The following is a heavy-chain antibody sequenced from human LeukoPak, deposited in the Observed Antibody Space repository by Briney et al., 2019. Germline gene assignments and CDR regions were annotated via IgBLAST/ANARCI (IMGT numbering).Heavy chain of an antibody. V-gene: IGHV1-18*01. J-gene: IGHJ6*03. D-gene: IGHD3-3*01. CDR1: GYTFTSYG. Sequence: GASVKVSCKASGYTFTSYGISWVRQAPGLGLEWMGWISAYNGNTNYAQKLQGRVTMTTDTSTSTAYMELRSLRSDDTAVYYCARSPPYYDFWSGYPPWFYMDVWGKGTTVTVSS. CDR2: ISAYNGNT. CDR3: ARSPPYYDFWSGYPPWFYMDV.